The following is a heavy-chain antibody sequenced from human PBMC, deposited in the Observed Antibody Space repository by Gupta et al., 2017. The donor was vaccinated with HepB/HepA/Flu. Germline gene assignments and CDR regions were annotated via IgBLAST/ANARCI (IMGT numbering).Heavy chain of an antibody. CDR2: ISSRGSSI. CDR1: GFTFSSHE. J-gene: IGHJ5*02. D-gene: IGHD3-10*01. CDR3: ARDLGFPASYGSGNR. Sequence: EVQLVASGGGLVQPGGSLRLSCAASGFTFSSHEMNWVRQAPGKGLEGVSYISSRGSSIYYADSVKGRFTISRDNAKNSLYLLMNSLRAEDTAIYYCARDLGFPASYGSGNRWGQGTLVPVSS. V-gene: IGHV3-48*03.